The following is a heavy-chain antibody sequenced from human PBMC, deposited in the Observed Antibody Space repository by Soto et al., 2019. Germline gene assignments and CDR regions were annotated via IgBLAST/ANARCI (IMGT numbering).Heavy chain of an antibody. CDR2: IYHSGST. J-gene: IGHJ5*02. V-gene: IGHV4-30-2*01. CDR3: ARVPDR. CDR1: AGSMRTRGYS. Sequence: SETLSPTRNTSAGSMRTRGYSWSWIRQPPGKGLEWIGYIYHSGSTYYNPSLMSRVTISVDRSKNQFSLKLSSVTAADTAVYYCARVPDRWGQGTLVTVS. D-gene: IGHD2-2*01.